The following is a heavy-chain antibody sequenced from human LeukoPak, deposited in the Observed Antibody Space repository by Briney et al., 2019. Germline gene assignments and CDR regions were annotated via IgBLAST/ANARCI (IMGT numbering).Heavy chain of an antibody. CDR2: ISDYDGNT. D-gene: IGHD3-10*01. CDR1: GDSISRYG. CDR3: SRTRVRGSPHTNAVYI. J-gene: IGHJ3*02. Sequence: GASVKVSCKASGDSISRYGITWVRQAPGQGLEWMGWISDYDGNTNYAQNVQGRVTITTGPSTSTAYMELRSLRPDDTPVYYLSRTRVRGSPHTNAVYIWCQGTKVTVSS. V-gene: IGHV1-18*01.